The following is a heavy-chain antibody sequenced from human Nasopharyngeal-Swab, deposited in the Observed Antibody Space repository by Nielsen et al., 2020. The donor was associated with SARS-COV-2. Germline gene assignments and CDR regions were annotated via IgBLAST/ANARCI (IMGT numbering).Heavy chain of an antibody. CDR3: ARDQPTPHYYYYGMDV. CDR1: GFTFSSYG. CDR2: IWYDGSNK. J-gene: IGHJ6*02. Sequence: GGSLRLSCAASGFTFSSYGMHWVRQAPGKGLEWVAVIWYDGSNKYYADSVKGRFTISRDNSKNTLYLQMNSLRAEDTAVYYCARDQPTPHYYYYGMDVWGQGTTVTASS. D-gene: IGHD2-15*01. V-gene: IGHV3-33*01.